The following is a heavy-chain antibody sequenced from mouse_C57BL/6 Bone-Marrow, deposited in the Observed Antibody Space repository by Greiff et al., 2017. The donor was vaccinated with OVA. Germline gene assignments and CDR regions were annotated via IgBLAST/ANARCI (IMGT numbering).Heavy chain of an antibody. J-gene: IGHJ1*03. CDR2: ISDGGSYT. CDR1: GFTFSSYA. Sequence: EVQGVESGGGLVKPGGSLKLSCAASGFTFSSYAMSWVRQTPEKRLDWVATISDGGSYTYYPDNVKGRFTISRDNAKNNLYLQMSHLKSEDTAMYYGARDRTVVAFYWYFDVWGTGTTVTVSS. CDR3: ARDRTVVAFYWYFDV. V-gene: IGHV5-4*01. D-gene: IGHD1-1*01.